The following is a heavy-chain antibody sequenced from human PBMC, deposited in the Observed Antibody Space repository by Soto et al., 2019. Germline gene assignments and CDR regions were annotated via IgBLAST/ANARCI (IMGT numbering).Heavy chain of an antibody. V-gene: IGHV3-7*03. CDR3: ARITSYYDSSGYYYLYYFDY. Sequence: PGGSLRLSCAASGFTFSSYWMSWVRQAPGKGLEWVANIKQDGSEKYYVDSVKGRFTISRDNAKNSLYLQVNSLRAEDTAVYYCARITSYYDSSGYYYLYYFDYWGQGT. J-gene: IGHJ4*02. CDR2: IKQDGSEK. CDR1: GFTFSSYW. D-gene: IGHD3-22*01.